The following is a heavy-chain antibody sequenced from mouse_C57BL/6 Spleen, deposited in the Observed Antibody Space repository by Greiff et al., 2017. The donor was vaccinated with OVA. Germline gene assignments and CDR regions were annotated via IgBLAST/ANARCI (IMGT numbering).Heavy chain of an antibody. V-gene: IGHV1-77*01. CDR1: GYTFPDYY. CDR2: IGPGSGST. J-gene: IGHJ3*01. D-gene: IGHD3-1*01. CDR3: SRFGLTARAWFAY. Sequence: QVQLQQSGAELVKPGASVQIFCKASGYTFPDYYINWVQQRPGPGLEWIGKIGPGSGSTSYNEKFKGKATLTSAKSSGTAYMQRSSLTSDDSAVYFCSRFGLTARAWFAYWGQGTLVTVSA.